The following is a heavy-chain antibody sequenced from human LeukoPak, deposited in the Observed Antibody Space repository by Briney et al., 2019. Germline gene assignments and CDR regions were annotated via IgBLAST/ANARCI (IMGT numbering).Heavy chain of an antibody. CDR3: ARQRVRYSSSWYVWFDP. Sequence: SETLSLTCAVYGGSFSGYYWSWIRQPPGKGLEWIGEINHSGSTNYNPSLKSRVTISVDTSKNQFSLKLSSVTAADTAVYYCARQRVRYSSSWYVWFDPWGQGTLVTASS. CDR1: GGSFSGYY. CDR2: INHSGST. D-gene: IGHD6-13*01. J-gene: IGHJ5*02. V-gene: IGHV4-34*01.